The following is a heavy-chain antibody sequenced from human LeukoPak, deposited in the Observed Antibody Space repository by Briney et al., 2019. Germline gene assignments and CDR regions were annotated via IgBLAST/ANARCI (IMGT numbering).Heavy chain of an antibody. CDR3: ARSVVPAAHYYYYMDV. CDR2: IYYSGST. CDR1: GGSISSYY. Sequence: SETLSLTCTVSGGSISSYYWSWIRQPPGKGLEWIGYIYYSGSTNYNPSLKSRVTISVDTSKNQFSLKLSSVTAADTAVYYCARSVVPAAHYYYYMDVWGKGTTVTVSS. V-gene: IGHV4-59*01. J-gene: IGHJ6*03. D-gene: IGHD2-2*01.